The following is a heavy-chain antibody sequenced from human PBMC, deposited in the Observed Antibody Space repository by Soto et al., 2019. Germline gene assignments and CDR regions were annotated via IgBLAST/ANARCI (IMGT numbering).Heavy chain of an antibody. D-gene: IGHD6-19*01. J-gene: IGHJ4*02. V-gene: IGHV4-39*07. CDR3: ARVAVAGTRVDY. Sequence: SETLSLTCTVSGGSISSGDYYWCWIRQPPGKGLEWIGEIYHSGSTNYNPSLKSRVTISVDKSKNQFSLKLSSVTAADTAVYYCARVAVAGTRVDYWGQGTLVTVS. CDR2: IYHSGST. CDR1: GGSISSGDYY.